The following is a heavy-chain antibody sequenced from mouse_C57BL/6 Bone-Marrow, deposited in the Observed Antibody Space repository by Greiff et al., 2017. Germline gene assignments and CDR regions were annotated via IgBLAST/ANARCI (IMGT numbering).Heavy chain of an antibody. CDR1: GFSFNTYA. V-gene: IGHV10-1*01. CDR2: IRSKSNNYAT. Sequence: EVKLMESGGGLVQPKGSLKLSCAASGFSFNTYAMNWVRQAPGKGLEWVARIRSKSNNYATYYADSVKDRFTISRDDSESMLYLQMNNLKTEDTAMYYCVRDYYGSSSYAMDYWGQGTSVTVSS. J-gene: IGHJ4*01. D-gene: IGHD1-1*01. CDR3: VRDYYGSSSYAMDY.